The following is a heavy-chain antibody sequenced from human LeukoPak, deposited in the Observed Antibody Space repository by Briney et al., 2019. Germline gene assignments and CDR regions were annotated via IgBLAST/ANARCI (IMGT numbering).Heavy chain of an antibody. D-gene: IGHD4-17*01. Sequence: PGGSLRLSCAASEFTFSSYRMSWVRQAPGKGLEWVANIKQDGGQIYYLESVKGRFTVSRDNAKNSLYLQMNSLRAEDTAVYYCARLGARQMLEYWGQGTLVTVSS. CDR1: EFTFSSYR. V-gene: IGHV3-7*01. CDR2: IKQDGGQI. J-gene: IGHJ4*02. CDR3: ARLGARQMLEY.